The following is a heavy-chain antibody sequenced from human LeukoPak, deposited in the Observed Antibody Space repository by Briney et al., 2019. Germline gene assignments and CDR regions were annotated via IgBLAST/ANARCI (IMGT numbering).Heavy chain of an antibody. CDR1: GFTFSNFW. CDR2: INQDGFEK. D-gene: IGHD2-2*01. CDR3: ARDGCTSTTCSTLGGFSS. Sequence: GGSLRLSCAASGFTFSNFWMSWVRQAPGKGLEWVANINQDGFEKYYVASVRGRFTISRDNAKNSLSLQMNSLRAEDTAVYYCARDGCTSTTCSTLGGFSSWGQGTLVTVSS. J-gene: IGHJ5*02. V-gene: IGHV3-7*01.